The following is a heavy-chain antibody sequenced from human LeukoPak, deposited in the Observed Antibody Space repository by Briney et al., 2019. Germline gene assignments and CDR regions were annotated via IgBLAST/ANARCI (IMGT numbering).Heavy chain of an antibody. V-gene: IGHV5-51*01. CDR3: ARRGVDFWSGYEYYFDY. CDR2: IYPGDSDT. D-gene: IGHD3-3*01. J-gene: IGHJ4*02. CDR1: GYSFTSYW. Sequence: GESLKISCKGSGYSFTSYWIGWVRQMPGKGLEWMGIIYPGDSDTRYSPSFQGQATISADKSISTAYLQWSSLKASDTAMYYCARRGVDFWSGYEYYFDYWGQGTLVTVSS.